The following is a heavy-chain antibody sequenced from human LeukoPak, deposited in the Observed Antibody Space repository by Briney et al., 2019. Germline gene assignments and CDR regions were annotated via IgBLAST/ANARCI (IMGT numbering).Heavy chain of an antibody. CDR1: GFTFSIYG. CDR3: AKDGLRYGDYVAEIDY. J-gene: IGHJ4*02. V-gene: IGHV3-30*18. Sequence: GGSLRLSCAASGFTFSIYGMSWVRQAPGKGLEWVAVISYDGSNKYYADSVKGRFTISRDNSKNTLYLQMNSLRAEDTAVYYCAKDGLRYGDYVAEIDYWGQGTLVTVSS. D-gene: IGHD4-17*01. CDR2: ISYDGSNK.